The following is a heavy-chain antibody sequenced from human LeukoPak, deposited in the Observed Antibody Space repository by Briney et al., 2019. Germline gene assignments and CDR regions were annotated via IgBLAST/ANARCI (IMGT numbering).Heavy chain of an antibody. CDR1: GCSFTSYW. J-gene: IGHJ4*02. Sequence: GGSLKISCKGSGCSFTSYWIGWGRQMPGKGGEWMGIIYPGDSDTRYSPSFQGQVTISADKSISTAYLQWSSLKASDTAMYYCARIVVVTTADYWGQGTLVTVSS. CDR3: ARIVVVTTADY. V-gene: IGHV5-51*01. D-gene: IGHD3-22*01. CDR2: IYPGDSDT.